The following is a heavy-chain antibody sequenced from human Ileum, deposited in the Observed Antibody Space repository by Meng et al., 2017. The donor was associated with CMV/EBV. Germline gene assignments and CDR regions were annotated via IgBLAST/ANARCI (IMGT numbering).Heavy chain of an antibody. J-gene: IGHJ5*02. Sequence: TASGSTFTGYYLHWVRQAPGQGLEWMGWINPNSGGTNYAQKFQGRVTMTRDTSISTAYMELSRLRSDDTAVYYCARDQDIGGNSFDPWGQGTLVTVSS. D-gene: IGHD5-12*01. CDR2: INPNSGGT. CDR3: ARDQDIGGNSFDP. CDR1: GSTFTGYY. V-gene: IGHV1-2*02.